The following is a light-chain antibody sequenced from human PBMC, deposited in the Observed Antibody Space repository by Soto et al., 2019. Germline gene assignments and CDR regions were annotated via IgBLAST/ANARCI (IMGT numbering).Light chain of an antibody. CDR3: QHYNDYPWT. V-gene: IGKV1-5*03. CDR2: KAS. J-gene: IGKJ1*01. Sequence: DTQMTQSPSTLSASVGDRVTITCRASQSISDWLAWYQQKQGKAPKLLIYKASILQRGVPSRFSGSGSGAEFTLTISGLQAEDFATYYCQHYNDYPWTFGQRTKVEIK. CDR1: QSISDW.